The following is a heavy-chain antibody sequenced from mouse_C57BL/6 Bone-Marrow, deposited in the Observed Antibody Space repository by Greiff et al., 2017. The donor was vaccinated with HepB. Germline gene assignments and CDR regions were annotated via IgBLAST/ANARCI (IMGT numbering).Heavy chain of an antibody. J-gene: IGHJ3*01. CDR1: GYTFTSYW. D-gene: IGHD6-1*01. Sequence: QVQLKQPGAELVRPGSSVKLSCKASGYTFTSYWMHWVKQRPIQGLEWIGNIDPSDSETHYNQKFKDKATLTVDKSSSTAYMQLSSLTSEDSAVYYCARHGHAWFAYWAKGLWSLSLQ. CDR3: ARHGHAWFAY. V-gene: IGHV1-52*01. CDR2: IDPSDSET.